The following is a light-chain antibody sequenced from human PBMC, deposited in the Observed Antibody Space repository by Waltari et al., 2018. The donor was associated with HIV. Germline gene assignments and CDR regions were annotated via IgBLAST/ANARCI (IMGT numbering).Light chain of an antibody. J-gene: IGLJ3*02. V-gene: IGLV1-40*01. CDR1: SSNIGAHYG. CDR3: QSYDSSLRTVL. CDR2: SDH. Sequence: QSVLTQPPSVPGAPGQRVIISCTVSSSNIGAHYGLHRYQHRPGPATLLLLFSDHNRPSGVPDRFSGSTSATSASLAISGLQAEDESDYYCQSYDSSLRTVLFGGGTKLTVL.